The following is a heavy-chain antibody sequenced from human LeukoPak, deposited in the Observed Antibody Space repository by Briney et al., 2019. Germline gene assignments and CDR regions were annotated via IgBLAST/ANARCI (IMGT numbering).Heavy chain of an antibody. CDR2: IKQDGSEK. Sequence: GGSLRLSCAASGSTFSSYWMSWVRQAPGKGLEWVANIKQDGSEKYYVDSVKGRFTISRDNAKNSLYLQMNSLRAEDTAVYYCARDLRQGYCGGDCYFDYWGQGTLVTVSS. J-gene: IGHJ4*02. CDR3: ARDLRQGYCGGDCYFDY. V-gene: IGHV3-7*01. D-gene: IGHD2-21*02. CDR1: GSTFSSYW.